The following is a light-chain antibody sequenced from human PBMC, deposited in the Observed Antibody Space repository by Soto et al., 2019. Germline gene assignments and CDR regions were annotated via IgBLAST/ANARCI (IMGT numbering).Light chain of an antibody. CDR2: GVS. J-gene: IGKJ5*01. Sequence: EIVLTQSPATLSLSPGERATLSCRASQSVSSSYLAWYQQKTGQAPRLLIYGVSSRATGIPDRFSGSGSGTDFTLTISRLEPEDFAVYYCQQYSISYTFGQGTRLEI. V-gene: IGKV3-20*01. CDR1: QSVSSSY. CDR3: QQYSISYT.